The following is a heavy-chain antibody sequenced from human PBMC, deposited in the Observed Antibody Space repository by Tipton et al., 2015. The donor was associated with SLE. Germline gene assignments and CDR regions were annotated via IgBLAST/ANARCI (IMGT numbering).Heavy chain of an antibody. Sequence: TLSLTCTVSGGSISSYYWSWIRQPPGKGLEWIGYIYYSGSTNYNPSLKSRVTISVDTSKNQFSLKLSSVTAADTAAYYCARAGDIVVGTDWFDPWGQGTLVTVSS. J-gene: IGHJ5*02. D-gene: IGHD2-15*01. CDR2: IYYSGST. CDR3: ARAGDIVVGTDWFDP. V-gene: IGHV4-59*01. CDR1: GGSISSYY.